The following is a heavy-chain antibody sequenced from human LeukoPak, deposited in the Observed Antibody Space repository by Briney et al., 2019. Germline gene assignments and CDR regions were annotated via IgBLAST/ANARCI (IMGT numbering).Heavy chain of an antibody. Sequence: GGSLRLSCAASGFTFSSYRMSWVRQAPGKGLEWVANIKQDGSEKYYVDSVKGRFTISRDNAKNSVYLQMNSLRAEDTAVYYCARAHMIRGVTYYYYGTDVWGQGTTVTVSS. V-gene: IGHV3-7*01. CDR2: IKQDGSEK. D-gene: IGHD3-10*01. CDR3: ARAHMIRGVTYYYYGTDV. CDR1: GFTFSSYR. J-gene: IGHJ6*02.